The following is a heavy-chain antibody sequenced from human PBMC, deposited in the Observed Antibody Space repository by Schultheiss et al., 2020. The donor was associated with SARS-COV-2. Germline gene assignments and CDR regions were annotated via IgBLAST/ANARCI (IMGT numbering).Heavy chain of an antibody. CDR1: GFTFSSYA. V-gene: IGHV3-30-3*01. D-gene: IGHD2-2*01. CDR2: ISYDGSNK. Sequence: GGSLRLSCAASGFTFSSYAMSWVRQAPRKGLEWVAVISYDGSNKYYADSVKGRFTISRDNSKNTLYLQMNSLRSDDTAVYYCARARLYCSSTSCYLPTYYMDVWGKGTTVTVSS. J-gene: IGHJ6*03. CDR3: ARARLYCSSTSCYLPTYYMDV.